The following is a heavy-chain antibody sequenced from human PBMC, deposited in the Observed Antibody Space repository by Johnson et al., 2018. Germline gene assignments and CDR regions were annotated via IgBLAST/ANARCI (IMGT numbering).Heavy chain of an antibody. Sequence: EVQLVESGGVVVQPGGSLRLSCAASGFTFDDSAMHWVRQAPGKGLEWVYLISWDGGSNYYADSVKGRFTISRANRKNFLYLQMNSLRAEDTALDYCAKDSGFAGRGYYIDVWVKGPTVTVSS. CDR2: ISWDGGSN. D-gene: IGHD3-10*01. CDR3: AKDSGFAGRGYYIDV. V-gene: IGHV3-43D*03. CDR1: GFTFDDSA. J-gene: IGHJ6*03.